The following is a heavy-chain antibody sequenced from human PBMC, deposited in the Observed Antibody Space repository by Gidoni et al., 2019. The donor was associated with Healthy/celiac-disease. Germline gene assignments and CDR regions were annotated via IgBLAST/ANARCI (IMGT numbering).Heavy chain of an antibody. CDR2: ISSNGGST. CDR3: ARAPSGSYYGGLDY. CDR1: GFTFSSYA. J-gene: IGHJ4*02. Sequence: EVQLVESGEGLVQPGGSLRLSCAAYGFTFSSYAMHWVRQAPGKGLEYVSAISSNGGSTYYADSVKGRFTISRDNSKNTLYLQMGSLRAEDMAVYYCARAPSGSYYGGLDYWGQGTLVTVSS. V-gene: IGHV3-64*02. D-gene: IGHD1-26*01.